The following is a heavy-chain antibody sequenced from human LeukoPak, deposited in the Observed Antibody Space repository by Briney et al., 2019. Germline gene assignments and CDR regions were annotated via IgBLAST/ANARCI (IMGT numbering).Heavy chain of an antibody. CDR1: SGSFSDHY. J-gene: IGHJ4*02. Sequence: SETLSLTCAVYSGSFSDHYWAWIRQSPGKGLEWIGEINRSGSTNCDSSLKSRVTMSVDTSKNQFSLKLSSVTAADTAVYYCAREDYGDYGAFDYWGQGTLVTVSS. CDR2: INRSGST. CDR3: AREDYGDYGAFDY. D-gene: IGHD4-17*01. V-gene: IGHV4-34*01.